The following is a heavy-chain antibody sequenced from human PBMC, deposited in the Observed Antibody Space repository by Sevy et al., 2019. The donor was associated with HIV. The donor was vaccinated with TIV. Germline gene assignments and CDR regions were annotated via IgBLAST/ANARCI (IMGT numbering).Heavy chain of an antibody. Sequence: GGSLRLSCAASGFTFSSYAMSWVRQAPGKGLEWVSAISGSGGRTYYADSVKGRFTISRDNSKNTLYLQMNSLRAEDTAVYYCATPRPSSGWTRGFDYWGQGTLVTVSS. CDR1: GFTFSSYA. J-gene: IGHJ4*02. CDR3: ATPRPSSGWTRGFDY. V-gene: IGHV3-23*01. CDR2: ISGSGGRT. D-gene: IGHD6-19*01.